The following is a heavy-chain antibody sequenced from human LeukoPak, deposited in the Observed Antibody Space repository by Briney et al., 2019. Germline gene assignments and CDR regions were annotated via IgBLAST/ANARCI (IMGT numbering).Heavy chain of an antibody. D-gene: IGHD3-3*01. CDR3: ASALEGAGRGDYYYGIDV. CDR2: ISPYNGNT. V-gene: IGHV1-18*01. CDR1: VYTFTSYG. Sequence: ASVNVSYKASVYTFTSYGISWVRQPPGQGPDWMGWISPYNGNTNYAQTPPRRLTMTTDTYTSTASMELRSLRSDYTAVYCCASALEGAGRGDYYYGIDVSSQGTTVTVSS. J-gene: IGHJ6*02.